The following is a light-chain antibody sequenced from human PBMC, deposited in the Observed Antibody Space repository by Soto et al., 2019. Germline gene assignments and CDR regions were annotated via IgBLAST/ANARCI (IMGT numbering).Light chain of an antibody. CDR2: GAS. V-gene: IGKV3-15*01. CDR3: QQYGSSPSLT. J-gene: IGKJ4*01. CDR1: QSVSIN. Sequence: EIVMTQSPGTLSVSPGERATLSCRASQSVSINLAWYQQKPGQAPRLLIYGASTRATGIPARFSGSESGTEFTLTISSLQSEDFAVYYCQQYGSSPSLTFGGGTKVDI.